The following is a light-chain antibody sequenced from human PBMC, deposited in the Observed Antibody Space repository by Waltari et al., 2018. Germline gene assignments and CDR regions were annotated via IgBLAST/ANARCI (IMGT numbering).Light chain of an antibody. CDR3: QHNYGTPVT. J-gene: IGKJ1*01. CDR1: ENVNNY. V-gene: IGKV1-39*01. CDR2: KAS. Sequence: DIQMTQSPSSLSASVGDRVTITCRASENVNNYLNWYQQKPGKAPKLLIYKASTLQSGVPSRCSGSGSGTDYTFTISSLQSEDVATYYCQHNYGTPVTFGQGTNVEIK.